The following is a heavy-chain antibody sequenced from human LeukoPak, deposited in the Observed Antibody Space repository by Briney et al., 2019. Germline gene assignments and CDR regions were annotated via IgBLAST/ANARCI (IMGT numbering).Heavy chain of an antibody. D-gene: IGHD2-2*01. CDR2: ISSSSSYI. Sequence: GGSLRLSCAASGFTFSSYSMNWVRQAPGKGLEWVSSISSSSSYIYYADSVKGRFTISRDNAKNSLYLQMNSLRAEDTAVYYCARDGLLGYCSNASCPNWGQGTLVTVSS. V-gene: IGHV3-21*01. CDR1: GFTFSSYS. J-gene: IGHJ4*02. CDR3: ARDGLLGYCSNASCPN.